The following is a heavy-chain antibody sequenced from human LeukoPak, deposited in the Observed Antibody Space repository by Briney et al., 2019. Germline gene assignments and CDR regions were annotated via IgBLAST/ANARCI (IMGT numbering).Heavy chain of an antibody. D-gene: IGHD5-18*01. J-gene: IGHJ4*02. Sequence: GRSLRLSCAASGFTFSSYGMHWVRQAPGKGLEWVAVISYDGSNKYYADSVKGRFTISRDNSKNTLYLQMNSLRAVDTAVYYCAKDRRGYSYGPYYWGQGTLVTVSS. CDR2: ISYDGSNK. CDR3: AKDRRGYSYGPYY. CDR1: GFTFSSYG. V-gene: IGHV3-30*18.